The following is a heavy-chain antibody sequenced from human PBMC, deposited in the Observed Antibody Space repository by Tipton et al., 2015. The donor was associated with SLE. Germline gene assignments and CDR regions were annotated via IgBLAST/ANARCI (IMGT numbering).Heavy chain of an antibody. J-gene: IGHJ6*04. Sequence: TLSLTCTVSGASISSSSYFWGWIRQSPGKGLEWIGSIDNSGSTYDNPSLRSRVAISVDTSKNQFSLTLTSVTSADTAVYYCARLQYIFGGMDVWGEGTTVTVSS. CDR2: IDNSGST. V-gene: IGHV4-39*07. D-gene: IGHD3-3*01. CDR1: GASISSSSYF. CDR3: ARLQYIFGGMDV.